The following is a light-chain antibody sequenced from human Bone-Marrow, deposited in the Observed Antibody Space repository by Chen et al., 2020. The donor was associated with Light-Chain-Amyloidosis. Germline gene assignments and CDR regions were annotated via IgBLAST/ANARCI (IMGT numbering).Light chain of an antibody. CDR3: SSYTTNYTLI. CDR2: EVS. Sequence: QSALTQPASVSGSPGQSITLSCTGTTYDIGAYNYVSWYQQHPGNAPKLIIYEVSNRPSGVSSRFFGSRSGDTASLTISGLQAEDEADYYCSSYTTNYTLIFGPGTRVTVL. V-gene: IGLV2-14*01. CDR1: TYDIGAYNY. J-gene: IGLJ1*01.